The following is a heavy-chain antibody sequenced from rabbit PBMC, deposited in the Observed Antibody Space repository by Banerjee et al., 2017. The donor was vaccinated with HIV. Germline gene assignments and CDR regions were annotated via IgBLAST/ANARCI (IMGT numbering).Heavy chain of an antibody. D-gene: IGHD4-1*01. Sequence: QEQLVESGGGLVQPGGSLNLSCKGSGIDFSSYGISWVRQAPGKGLEWIACINSNTGNTVYASWAKGPFTISKTSSTTVTLQMTSLTAADTATYFCARDLAGVIGWNFNFWGQGTLVTVS. CDR1: GIDFSSYG. CDR3: ARDLAGVIGWNFNF. CDR2: INSNTGNT. V-gene: IGHV1S45*01. J-gene: IGHJ4*01.